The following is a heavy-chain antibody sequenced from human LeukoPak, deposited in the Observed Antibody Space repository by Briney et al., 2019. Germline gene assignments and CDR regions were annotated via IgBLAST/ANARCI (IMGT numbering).Heavy chain of an antibody. CDR1: GGTFSSYA. V-gene: IGHV1-69*05. D-gene: IGHD1-26*01. Sequence: SVKVSCKASGGTFSSYAISWVRQAPGQGLEWMGRIIPVFGTANYAQKFQGRVTITTDESTSTAYMELSSLRSEDTAIYYCARVFARGGEISGSYYYYWGQGTLVTVSS. J-gene: IGHJ4*02. CDR2: IIPVFGTA. CDR3: ARVFARGGEISGSYYYY.